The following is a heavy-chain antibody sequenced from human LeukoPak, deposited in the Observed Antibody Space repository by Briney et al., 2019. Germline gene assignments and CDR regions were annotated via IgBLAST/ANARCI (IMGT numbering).Heavy chain of an antibody. CDR1: GFTFSSYG. Sequence: GRSLRLSCAASGFTFSSYGMHWVRQAPGKGLEWVAVISYDGSNKYYADSVKGRFTISRDNSKNTLYLQMNSLRAEDTAVYYCAKDLLGETFYYYGMDVWGQGTTVTVSS. V-gene: IGHV3-30*18. CDR2: ISYDGSNK. CDR3: AKDLLGETFYYYGMDV. J-gene: IGHJ6*02. D-gene: IGHD3-10*01.